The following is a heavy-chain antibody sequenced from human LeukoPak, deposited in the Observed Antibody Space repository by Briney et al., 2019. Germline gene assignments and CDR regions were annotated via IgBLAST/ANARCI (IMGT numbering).Heavy chain of an antibody. J-gene: IGHJ5*02. CDR1: GFTVSSNY. Sequence: GGSLRLSGAASGFTVSSNYMSWVRQAPGKGLEWVSAISGSGGSTYYADSVKGRFTISRDNSKNTLYLQMNSLRAEDTAVYYCAKDPRGTVTTYAWGQGTLVTVSS. CDR2: ISGSGGST. D-gene: IGHD4-17*01. CDR3: AKDPRGTVTTYA. V-gene: IGHV3-23*01.